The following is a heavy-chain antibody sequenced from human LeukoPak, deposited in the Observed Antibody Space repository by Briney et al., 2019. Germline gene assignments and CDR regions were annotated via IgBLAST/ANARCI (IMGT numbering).Heavy chain of an antibody. D-gene: IGHD3-16*01. CDR3: AKDGARGGIPKDYMDV. J-gene: IGHJ6*03. CDR1: GFTFSSYA. V-gene: IGHV3-23*01. CDR2: ISGSGGST. Sequence: PGGSLRLSCAASGFTFSSYAMSWVRQAPGKGLEWVSAISGSGGSTYYADSVKGRFTISRDNSKNTLYLQMNSLRAEDTAVYYCAKDGARGGIPKDYMDVWGKGTTVTVSS.